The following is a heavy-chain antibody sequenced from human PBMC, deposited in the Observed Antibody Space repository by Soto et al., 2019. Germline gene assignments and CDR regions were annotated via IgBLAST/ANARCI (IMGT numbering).Heavy chain of an antibody. CDR3: AKPVRPKWLRLPQYYFDY. Sequence: GGSLRLSCAASGFTFSSYAMSWVRQAPGKGLEWVSAISGSGGSTYYADSVKGRFTISRDNSKNTLYLQMNSLRAEDTAVYYCAKPVRPKWLRLPQYYFDYWGQGTLVTVSS. V-gene: IGHV3-23*01. CDR2: ISGSGGST. J-gene: IGHJ4*02. D-gene: IGHD5-12*01. CDR1: GFTFSSYA.